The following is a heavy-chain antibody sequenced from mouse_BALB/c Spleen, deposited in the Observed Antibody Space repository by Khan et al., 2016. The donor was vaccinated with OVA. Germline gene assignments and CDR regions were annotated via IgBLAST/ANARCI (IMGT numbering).Heavy chain of an antibody. CDR2: ISSGGST. J-gene: IGHJ2*01. Sequence: EVELVESGGGLVQPGGSRKLSCAASGSPFSSYVMSWVRQTPEKRLEWVASISSGGSTYYPDSVKGRFTISRDNARNIVYLQMSSLRSEDMAMYFCTREAYRYDEYYFDYWGQGTTLTVSS. D-gene: IGHD2-14*01. V-gene: IGHV5-6-5*01. CDR1: GSPFSSYV. CDR3: TREAYRYDEYYFDY.